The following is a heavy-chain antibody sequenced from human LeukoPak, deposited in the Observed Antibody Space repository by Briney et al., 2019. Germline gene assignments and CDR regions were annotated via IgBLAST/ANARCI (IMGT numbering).Heavy chain of an antibody. CDR1: RYSFTSYW. D-gene: IGHD3-22*01. Sequence: GESLKISCKGSRYSFTSYWIGWVRQMPGKGLEWMGIIYPGDSDTRYSPSFQGQVTISADKSISTAYLQWSSLKASDTAMYYCARFGSSGYYYNWFDPWGQGTLVTVSS. CDR2: IYPGDSDT. J-gene: IGHJ5*02. V-gene: IGHV5-51*01. CDR3: ARFGSSGYYYNWFDP.